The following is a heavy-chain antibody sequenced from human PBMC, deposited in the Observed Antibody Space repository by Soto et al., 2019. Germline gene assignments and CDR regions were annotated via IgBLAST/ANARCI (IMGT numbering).Heavy chain of an antibody. CDR3: ASGNWNLDY. Sequence: GGSLRLSCAASGFTFSSFWMHWARQVPGKGLVWISRINGDGSKTDYADSVRGRFTISRDNAKNTLYLQMNSLRVEDTAVYYCASGNWNLDYWGQGTLVTVSS. J-gene: IGHJ4*02. CDR1: GFTFSSFW. CDR2: INGDGSKT. V-gene: IGHV3-74*01. D-gene: IGHD1-1*01.